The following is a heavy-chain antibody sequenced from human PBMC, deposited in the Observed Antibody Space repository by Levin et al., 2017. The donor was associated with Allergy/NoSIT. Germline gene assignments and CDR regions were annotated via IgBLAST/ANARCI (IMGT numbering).Heavy chain of an antibody. CDR1: GFTFSRFA. CDR2: ISDTGGNT. V-gene: IGHV3-23*01. Sequence: AGGSLRLSCAASGFTFSRFAMSWVRQAPGKGLEWVSGISDTGGNTYYADSAKGRFTISRDNSKNTLYLQMNSLRAEDTAVYYCATPFRFFDYWGQGTPVTVSS. J-gene: IGHJ4*02. CDR3: ATPFRFFDY. D-gene: IGHD2/OR15-2a*01.